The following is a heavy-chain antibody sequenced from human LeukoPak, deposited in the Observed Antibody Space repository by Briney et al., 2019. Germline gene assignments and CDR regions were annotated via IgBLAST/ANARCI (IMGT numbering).Heavy chain of an antibody. CDR3: AKDRADCSSTSCYYYFDY. CDR2: ISGSGGST. Sequence: GGSLRLSCAASGFTFSSYAMSWVRQAPGKGLEWVSAISGSGGSTYYADSVKGRFTISRDNAKNSLYLQMNSLRAEDTALYYCAKDRADCSSTSCYYYFDYWGQGTLVTVSS. D-gene: IGHD2-2*01. J-gene: IGHJ4*02. CDR1: GFTFSSYA. V-gene: IGHV3-23*01.